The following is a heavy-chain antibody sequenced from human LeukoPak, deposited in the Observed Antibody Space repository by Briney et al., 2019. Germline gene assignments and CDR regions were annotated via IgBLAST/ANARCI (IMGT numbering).Heavy chain of an antibody. J-gene: IGHJ6*03. CDR2: INSDGSST. CDR1: GFTFSSYW. CDR3: ARMGVSGSYYGYYYYMDV. V-gene: IGHV3-74*01. Sequence: GGSLRLSCAASGFTFSSYWMHWVRQAPGKGLVWVSRINSDGSSTSYADSVKGRFTIYRDNAKNTLYLQMNSLRAEDTAVYYCARMGVSGSYYGYYYYMDVWGKGTTVTISS. D-gene: IGHD3-10*01.